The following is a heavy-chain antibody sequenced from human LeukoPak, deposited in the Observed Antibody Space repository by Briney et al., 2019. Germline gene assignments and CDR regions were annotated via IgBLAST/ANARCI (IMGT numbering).Heavy chain of an antibody. CDR1: GFTVSSDY. CDR2: IYSGGST. J-gene: IGHJ6*03. CDR3: ARARHSRYDSDYYYMDV. Sequence: GGSLRLSCAASGFTVSSDYMSWVRQAPGKGLEWVSVIYSGGSTYYADSVKGRFTISRDNSKNTLYLQMNSLRAEDTAVYYCARARHSRYDSDYYYMDVWGKGTTVTVSS. D-gene: IGHD5-12*01. V-gene: IGHV3-53*01.